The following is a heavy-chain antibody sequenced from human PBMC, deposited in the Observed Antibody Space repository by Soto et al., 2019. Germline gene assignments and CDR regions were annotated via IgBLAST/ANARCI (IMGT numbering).Heavy chain of an antibody. Sequence: GASVKVSCKASGGTFSSYAISWVRQAPGQGLEWMGWIIAYIGTSNYAQKLQGRVTMTTDTSTSTAYMELRSLRSDDTSVYYCARDLRRRFYYYYGMDVWGQGTTVTVSS. CDR3: ARDLRRRFYYYYGMDV. V-gene: IGHV1-18*01. CDR2: IIAYIGTS. CDR1: GGTFSSYA. J-gene: IGHJ6*02.